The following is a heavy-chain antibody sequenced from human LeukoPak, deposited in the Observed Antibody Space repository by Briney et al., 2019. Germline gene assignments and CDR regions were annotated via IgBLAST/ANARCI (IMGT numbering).Heavy chain of an antibody. D-gene: IGHD3-10*01. J-gene: IGHJ2*01. Sequence: ASVRVSCKASDNPFTKFDVAGVRQAPGQGLEGRGWISGYSGDTKHAQKFQGRVTMTTDTSTSTAYMELGSLRSDDTAVYYCARDWGLWFGTRPSGWYFDLWGRGTLVTVSS. V-gene: IGHV1-18*01. CDR3: ARDWGLWFGTRPSGWYFDL. CDR2: ISGYSGDT. CDR1: DNPFTKFD.